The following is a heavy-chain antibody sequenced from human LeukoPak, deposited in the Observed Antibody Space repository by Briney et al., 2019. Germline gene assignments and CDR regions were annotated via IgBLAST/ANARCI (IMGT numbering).Heavy chain of an antibody. Sequence: GGSLRLSCSASGFKFNYFAMSWVRQSPGERLGWGSTICDSDSGDSYADSVRGRFTISRDNSQNMVYLQMHSLRVDDSAVYYCSRIKYGGNSGYHFDYWGQGTQVTVSS. CDR2: ICDSDSGD. CDR3: SRIKYGGNSGYHFDY. CDR1: GFKFNYFA. V-gene: IGHV3-23*05. J-gene: IGHJ4*02. D-gene: IGHD4-23*01.